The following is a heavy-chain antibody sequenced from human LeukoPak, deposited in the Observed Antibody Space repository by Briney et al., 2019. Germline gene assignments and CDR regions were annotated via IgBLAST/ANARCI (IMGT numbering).Heavy chain of an antibody. J-gene: IGHJ4*02. CDR1: GDPFRNYY. D-gene: IGHD1/OR15-1a*01. CDR3: ARSISGTRSKFVC. V-gene: IGHV4-59*08. CDR2: MSYGWRT. Sequence: KPSEPLSLPCTVSGDPFRNYYWSWIRNPPAKGLDWIGYMSYGWRTNYNPSLKSRVTMSIDTAKNQFFLNLTAVTAADTAGYYCARSISGTRSKFVCWGQGALVTVSS.